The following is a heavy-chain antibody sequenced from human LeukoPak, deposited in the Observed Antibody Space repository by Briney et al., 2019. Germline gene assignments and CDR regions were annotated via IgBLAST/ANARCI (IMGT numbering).Heavy chain of an antibody. J-gene: IGHJ4*02. CDR1: GFTFSSYS. CDR3: ARDLGTTVTTYLDY. V-gene: IGHV3-21*01. Sequence: KTGGSLRLSCAASGFTFSSYSMNWVRQAPGKGLEWVSSISSSSSYIYYADSVKGRFTISRDNAKNSLYLRMSSLRAEDTAVYYCARDLGTTVTTYLDYWGQGTLVTVSS. CDR2: ISSSSSYI. D-gene: IGHD4-17*01.